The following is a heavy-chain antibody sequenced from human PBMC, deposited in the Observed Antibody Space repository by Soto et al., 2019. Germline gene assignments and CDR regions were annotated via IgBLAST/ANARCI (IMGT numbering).Heavy chain of an antibody. D-gene: IGHD2-21*02. J-gene: IGHJ4*02. Sequence: QVQLVESGGGVVQPGRSLRLSCAASGLTFSGYGMHWVRQAPGKGLEWVAIIWYDGTTEYYVDSVKGRFTISRDNSKNTLYLQMDSLRADDTAVYYCARVSSGDTSPNYFDYWGQGTLVTVSS. CDR3: ARVSSGDTSPNYFDY. CDR1: GLTFSGYG. V-gene: IGHV3-33*01. CDR2: IWYDGTTE.